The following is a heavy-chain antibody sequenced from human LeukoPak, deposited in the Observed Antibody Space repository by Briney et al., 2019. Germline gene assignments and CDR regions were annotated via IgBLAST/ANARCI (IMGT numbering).Heavy chain of an antibody. V-gene: IGHV3-30*04. Sequence: GGSLRLSCAASGFTFSSYTMHWVRQAPGKGLEWVAVISYDGSNTYYADSVKGRFTISRDNAKNSLYLQMDSLRVEDTAVYYCAKRADSSAHSFDYWGQGTLVTVSS. D-gene: IGHD3-22*01. CDR2: ISYDGSNT. CDR1: GFTFSSYT. CDR3: AKRADSSAHSFDY. J-gene: IGHJ4*02.